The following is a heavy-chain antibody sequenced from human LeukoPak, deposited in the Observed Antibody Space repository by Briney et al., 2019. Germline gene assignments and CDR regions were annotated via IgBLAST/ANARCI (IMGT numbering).Heavy chain of an antibody. J-gene: IGHJ5*02. V-gene: IGHV1-18*01. CDR3: ARLPHRLLSESYCFYP. Sequence: GASVTVSCKASGYSFTNYGISWVRQAPGQGLEWIGWISTYNGYTNYAQKLQGRVTMTTDTSTRTAYMELRSLRSDDTAVYYCARLPHRLLSESYCFYPWGQVTLVTVSS. CDR1: GYSFTNYG. CDR2: ISTYNGYT. D-gene: IGHD3-10*01.